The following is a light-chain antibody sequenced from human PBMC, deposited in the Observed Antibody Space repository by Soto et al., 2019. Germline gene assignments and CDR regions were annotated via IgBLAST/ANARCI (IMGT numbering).Light chain of an antibody. CDR2: DVS. V-gene: IGLV2-14*03. CDR1: SSDVGGYNY. J-gene: IGLJ2*01. Sequence: QSALTQPASVSGSPGQSITISCTGTSSDVGGYNYVSWYQQHPGKAPKLMIYDVSNRPSGVSNRFSGSKSVNTASLTISGLQAKDEADYYCSSYTSSSTVVFGGGTQLTVL. CDR3: SSYTSSSTVV.